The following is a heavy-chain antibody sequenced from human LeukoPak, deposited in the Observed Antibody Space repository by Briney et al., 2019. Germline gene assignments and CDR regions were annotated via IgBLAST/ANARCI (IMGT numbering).Heavy chain of an antibody. J-gene: IGHJ6*02. Sequence: GRTLRLSRAVSVFTFSRYAMHCVREAPSTEREGGAGMSLDGINKYYADSVKRRFTIHKDNYHNTLHLQKKSLRAEDTGEYHCPRDRYSSSWDYYYYGMHVWGQGTTVTVSS. V-gene: IGHV3-30*04. CDR2: MSLDGINK. D-gene: IGHD6-13*01. CDR3: PRDRYSSSWDYYYYGMHV. CDR1: VFTFSRYA.